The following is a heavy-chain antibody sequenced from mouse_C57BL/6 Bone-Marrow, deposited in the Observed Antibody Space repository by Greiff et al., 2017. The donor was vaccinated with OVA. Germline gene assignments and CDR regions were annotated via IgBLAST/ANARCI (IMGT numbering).Heavy chain of an antibody. CDR2: IYPGDGDT. J-gene: IGHJ3*01. V-gene: IGHV1-82*01. D-gene: IGHD3-1*01. CDR3: AGSGGFAY. Sequence: VHLQESGPELVKPEASVKISCKASGYAFSSSWMNWVKQRPGKGLEWIGRIYPGDGDTNYNGKFKGKATLTADKSSSTAYMQLSSLTSEDSAVVYCAGSGGFAYWGQGTLVTVSA. CDR1: GYAFSSSW.